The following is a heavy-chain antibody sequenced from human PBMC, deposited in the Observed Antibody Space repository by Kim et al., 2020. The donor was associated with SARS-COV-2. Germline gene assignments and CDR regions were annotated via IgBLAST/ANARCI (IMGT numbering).Heavy chain of an antibody. CDR3: ARVGPPGDYGDYYYYGMDV. CDR1: GGSISSYY. J-gene: IGHJ6*02. CDR2: IYYSGST. Sequence: SETLSLTCTVSGGSISSYYWSWIRQPPGKGLEWIGYIYYSGSTNYNPSLKSRVTISVDTSKNQFSLKLSSVTAADTAVYYCARVGPPGDYGDYYYYGMDVWGQGTTVTVSS. D-gene: IGHD4-17*01. V-gene: IGHV4-59*01.